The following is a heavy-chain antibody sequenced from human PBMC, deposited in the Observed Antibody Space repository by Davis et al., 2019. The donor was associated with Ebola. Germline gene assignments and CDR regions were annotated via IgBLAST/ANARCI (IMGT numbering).Heavy chain of an antibody. CDR1: GYTFTSYW. CDR3: ARLDYYDSSGYYKPLFY. D-gene: IGHD3-22*01. CDR2: IDPSDSHT. V-gene: IGHV5-10-1*01. Sequence: GESLKISCKGSGYTFTSYWISWVRQMPGKGLEWMGRIDPSDSHTIYSPSFQGHVTISADKSISAAYLQWSSLKASDTAMYYCARLDYYDSSGYYKPLFYWGQGTLVTVSS. J-gene: IGHJ4*02.